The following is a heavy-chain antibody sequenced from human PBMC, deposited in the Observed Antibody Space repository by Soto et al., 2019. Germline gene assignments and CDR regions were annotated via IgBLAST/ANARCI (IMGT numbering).Heavy chain of an antibody. CDR1: GFSLSTSGVG. CDR3: PHLTGVPFDS. Sequence: QITLKESGPTLVKYTQTLTMTCTFSGFSLSTSGVGVGWIRQPPGKALEWLALIYWDADKRYSPSLKSRLTITKHSSKNQLVLKMTSMHPVDTATYYSPHLTGVPFDSWGQGTLVTFSS. V-gene: IGHV2-5*02. D-gene: IGHD3-9*01. CDR2: IYWDADK. J-gene: IGHJ4*02.